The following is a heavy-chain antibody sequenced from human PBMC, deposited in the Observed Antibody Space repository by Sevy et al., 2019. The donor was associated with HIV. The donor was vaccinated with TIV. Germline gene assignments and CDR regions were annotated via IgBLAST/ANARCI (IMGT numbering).Heavy chain of an antibody. CDR1: GYTFTDYL. D-gene: IGHD1-26*01. V-gene: IGHV1-2*02. Sequence: ASVKVSCEPSGYTFTDYLIHWVRQAPRQRLEWMGYINPNNGATIYAQNFQGRVTMTRDTSISTTYMGLGRLRSDDTAIYYCAGDSGSDALDYWGQGTLVTVSS. J-gene: IGHJ4*02. CDR3: AGDSGSDALDY. CDR2: INPNNGAT.